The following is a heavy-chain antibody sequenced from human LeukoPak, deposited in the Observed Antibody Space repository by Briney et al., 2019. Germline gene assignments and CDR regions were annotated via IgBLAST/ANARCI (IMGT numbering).Heavy chain of an antibody. CDR1: GYTLTELS. V-gene: IGHV1-24*01. J-gene: IGHJ4*02. CDR2: FDPEDGET. D-gene: IGHD3-3*01. Sequence: GASVKVSCKVSGYTLTELSMHWVRQAPGKGLEWMGGFDPEDGETIYAQKFQGRVTMTEDTSTDTAYMELSSLRSEDTAVYYCEFQLRRITIFGVAITDYWGQGTLVTVSS. CDR3: EFQLRRITIFGVAITDY.